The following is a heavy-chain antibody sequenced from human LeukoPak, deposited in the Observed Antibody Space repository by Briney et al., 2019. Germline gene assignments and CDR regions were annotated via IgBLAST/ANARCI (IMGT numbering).Heavy chain of an antibody. D-gene: IGHD2-2*01. CDR1: GYTFTSYY. V-gene: IGHV1-46*01. CDR2: INPSGGST. J-gene: IGHJ3*02. CDR3: ARDLGYCSSTSCSPGDAFDI. Sequence: GASVKVSCMASGYTFTSYYMHWVRQAPGQGLEWMGLINPSGGSTSYAQKFQGRVTMTRDTSTSTVYMELSSLRSEDTAVYYCARDLGYCSSTSCSPGDAFDIWGQGTMVTVSS.